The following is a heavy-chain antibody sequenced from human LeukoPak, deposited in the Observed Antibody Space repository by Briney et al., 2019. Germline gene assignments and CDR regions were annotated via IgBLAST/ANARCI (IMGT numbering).Heavy chain of an antibody. CDR1: GYTFTGYY. CDR3: ARMFYGSGTDMD. V-gene: IGHV1-2*02. D-gene: IGHD3-10*01. CDR2: INPNSGGT. Sequence: ASVKVSCKASGYTFTGYYMHWVRQAPGQGLEWMGWINPNSGGTSHAQKFQGRVTMTRDTSISTAYMELSRLRSDDTAVYYCARMFYGSGTDMDWGQGTLVTVSS. J-gene: IGHJ4*02.